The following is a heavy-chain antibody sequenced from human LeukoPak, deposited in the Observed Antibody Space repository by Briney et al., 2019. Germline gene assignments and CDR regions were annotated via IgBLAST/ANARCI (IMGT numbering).Heavy chain of an antibody. V-gene: IGHV3-64*01. J-gene: IGHJ4*02. CDR1: GFTFSSYA. Sequence: GGSLRLSCAASGFTFSSYAMHWVRQAPGKGLEYVSAISSNGGSTYYANSVKGRFTISRDNSKNTLYLQMGSLRAEDMAVYYCARGTIFGVAPMGYWGQGTLVTVSS. CDR3: ARGTIFGVAPMGY. D-gene: IGHD3-3*01. CDR2: ISSNGGST.